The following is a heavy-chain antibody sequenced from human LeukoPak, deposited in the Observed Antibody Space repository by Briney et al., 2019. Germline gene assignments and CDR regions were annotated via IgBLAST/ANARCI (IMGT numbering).Heavy chain of an antibody. CDR1: GYSFTRNA. CDR3: ARGLQWLEAFDY. V-gene: IGHV1-3*04. Sequence: ASVKVSCKASGYSFTRNAIHWVRQAPGQRLEWMGWIDSDKGNTKYPQKFQGRVTLTGDTSIRTAYMEVSSLRPDDTAVYYCARGLQWLEAFDYWGLGTLVTVSS. J-gene: IGHJ4*02. CDR2: IDSDKGNT. D-gene: IGHD6-19*01.